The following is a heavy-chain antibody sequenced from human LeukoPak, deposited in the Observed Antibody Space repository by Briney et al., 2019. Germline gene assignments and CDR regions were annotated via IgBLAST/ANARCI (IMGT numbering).Heavy chain of an antibody. CDR1: GFTFSSYA. V-gene: IGHV1-69*01. J-gene: IGHJ4*02. CDR2: IIPIFGTA. CDR3: ARALRAYYYDSSGYSSNMDY. D-gene: IGHD3-22*01. Sequence: GGSLRLSCAASGFTFSSYAISWVRQAPGQGLEWMGGIIPIFGTANYAQKFQGRVTITADESTSTAYMELSSLRSEDTAVYYCARALRAYYYDSSGYSSNMDYWGQGTLVTVSS.